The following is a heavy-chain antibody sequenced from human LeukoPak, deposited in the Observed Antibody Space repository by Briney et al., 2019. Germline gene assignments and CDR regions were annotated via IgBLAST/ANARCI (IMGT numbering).Heavy chain of an antibody. J-gene: IGHJ4*02. Sequence: GGSLRLSCAASGFTFSSNYMSWVRQAPGKGLEWVSVIYSGGSTYYADSVKGRFTISRDNSKNTLYLQMNSLRAEDTAVYYGAKALRVTATKNYFDYWGQGTLVTVSS. V-gene: IGHV3-53*01. CDR1: GFTFSSNY. CDR2: IYSGGST. CDR3: AKALRVTATKNYFDY. D-gene: IGHD2-21*02.